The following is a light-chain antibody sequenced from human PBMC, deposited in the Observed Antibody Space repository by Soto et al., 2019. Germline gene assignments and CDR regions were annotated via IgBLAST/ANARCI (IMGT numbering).Light chain of an antibody. CDR1: RSISDW. CDR3: QQYGSSQA. CDR2: DAS. Sequence: DIQMTQSPSSLSPSVGDRVTITCRASRSISDWLAWYQQKPGKAPELLIFDASNLKSGVSSRFSGSGSGTEFTLTISRLEPEDFAVYYCQQYGSSQAFGQGTKVDI. V-gene: IGKV1-5*01. J-gene: IGKJ1*01.